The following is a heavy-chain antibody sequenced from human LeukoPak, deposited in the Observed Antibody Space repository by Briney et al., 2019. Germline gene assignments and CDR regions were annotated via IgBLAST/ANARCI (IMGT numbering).Heavy chain of an antibody. CDR1: GFNFDDYV. Sequence: GGSLRLSCAASGFNFDDYVMTWVRQAPGKGLEWVSGISGSGGSTYYADSVKGRFTISRDNSKNTLYLQMNSLRAEDTAVYYCAKDRSYGAFEIWGQGTMVTVSS. V-gene: IGHV3-23*01. CDR2: ISGSGGST. J-gene: IGHJ3*02. D-gene: IGHD3-10*01. CDR3: AKDRSYGAFEI.